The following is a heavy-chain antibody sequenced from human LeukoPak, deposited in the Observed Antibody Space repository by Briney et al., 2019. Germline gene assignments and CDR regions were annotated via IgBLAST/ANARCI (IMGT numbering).Heavy chain of an antibody. CDR3: AKEDSGYSYGLGDPFDY. D-gene: IGHD5-18*01. V-gene: IGHV3-30*02. J-gene: IGHJ4*02. Sequence: GGSLTLSCAASGFTFSSYGMHWVRQALGKGLEGVAFIRYGGSNKYYADSVKGRFTISRDNSKNTLYLQMNSLRAEDTAVYYCAKEDSGYSYGLGDPFDYWGQGTLVTVSS. CDR2: IRYGGSNK. CDR1: GFTFSSYG.